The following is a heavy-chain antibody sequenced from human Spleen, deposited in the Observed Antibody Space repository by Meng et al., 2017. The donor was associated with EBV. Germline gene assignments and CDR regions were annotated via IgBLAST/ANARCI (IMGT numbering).Heavy chain of an antibody. V-gene: IGHV1-18*01. CDR1: GYSFPKYG. CDR2: ISASDYGGGT. CDR3: ARTNALDS. Sequence: QVSLVQSGSVWEHPVPSGKVSCEASGYSFPKYGIIWVRQAPGQGLEWMGSISASDYGGGTKYAQKLQGRVTMTADTTTATAYMELRSLTYDDTAVYYCARTNALDSWGQGTLVTVSS. J-gene: IGHJ4*02.